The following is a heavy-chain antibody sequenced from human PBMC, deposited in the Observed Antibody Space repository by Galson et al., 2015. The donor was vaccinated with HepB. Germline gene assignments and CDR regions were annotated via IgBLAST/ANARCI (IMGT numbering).Heavy chain of an antibody. D-gene: IGHD6-19*01. Sequence: SLRLSCAASGFTFSNYGMHWVRQAPGKGLEWVAVISYDGSNKYYADSVKGRFTISRDNFKNTLYLQMNSLRPEDTAVYYCAKDWGSLGWYNWFDSWGQGTLVTVSS. CDR3: AKDWGSLGWYNWFDS. J-gene: IGHJ5*01. V-gene: IGHV3-30*18. CDR2: ISYDGSNK. CDR1: GFTFSNYG.